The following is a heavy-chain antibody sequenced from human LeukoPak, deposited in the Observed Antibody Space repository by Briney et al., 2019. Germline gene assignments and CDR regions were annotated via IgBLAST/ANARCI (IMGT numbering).Heavy chain of an antibody. CDR2: IYTSGST. J-gene: IGHJ6*03. V-gene: IGHV4-4*07. CDR3: ARVIAAAGTGWNYYYYMDV. Sequence: PSETLSLTCTVSGGSISSYYWSWIRQPAGKGLEWIGRIYTSGSTNYNPSLKSRVTISVDKSKNQFSLKLGSVTAADTAVYYCARVIAAAGTGWNYYYYMDVWGKGTTVTVSS. D-gene: IGHD6-13*01. CDR1: GGSISSYY.